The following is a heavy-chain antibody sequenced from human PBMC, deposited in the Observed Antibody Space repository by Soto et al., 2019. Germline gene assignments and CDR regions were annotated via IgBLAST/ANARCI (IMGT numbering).Heavy chain of an antibody. Sequence: SETLSLTCAVSGGSISSYYGSWIRQPPGKGLEWIGYIYYSGSTNYNPSLKSRVTISVDTSKNQFSLKLSSVTAADTAVYYCASLFYDSSGYPNWGQGTLVTVSS. CDR3: ASLFYDSSGYPN. CDR1: GGSISSYY. J-gene: IGHJ4*02. V-gene: IGHV4-59*01. CDR2: IYYSGST. D-gene: IGHD3-22*01.